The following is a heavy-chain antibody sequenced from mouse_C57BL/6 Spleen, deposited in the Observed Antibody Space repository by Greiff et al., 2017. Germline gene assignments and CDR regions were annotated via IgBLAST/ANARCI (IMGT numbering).Heavy chain of an antibody. Sequence: VKLMESGPGLVQPSQTLSITCTVSGFSLTSYGVHWVRQSPGKGLEWLGGIWRGGSTDYNAAFMSRLSITKDYSKSQVFFNMNSLQADDTAIYYCAKNQGQAMDYWGQGTSVTVSS. CDR3: AKNQGQAMDY. CDR2: IWRGGST. V-gene: IGHV2-5*01. J-gene: IGHJ4*01. CDR1: GFSLTSYG.